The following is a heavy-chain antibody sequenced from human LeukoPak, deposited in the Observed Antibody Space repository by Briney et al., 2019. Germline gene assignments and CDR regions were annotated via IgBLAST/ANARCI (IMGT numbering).Heavy chain of an antibody. CDR2: IYPGDSDT. CDR3: ARPHIAAAGKETYYFDY. Sequence: PGESLKISCKGSGYSFTSYWIGWVRQMPGKGLEWMGIIYPGDSDTRYSPSFQGQVTISADKSISTAYLQWSSLKASDTAMYYCARPHIAAAGKETYYFDYWGQGTPVTVSS. D-gene: IGHD6-13*01. V-gene: IGHV5-51*01. CDR1: GYSFTSYW. J-gene: IGHJ4*02.